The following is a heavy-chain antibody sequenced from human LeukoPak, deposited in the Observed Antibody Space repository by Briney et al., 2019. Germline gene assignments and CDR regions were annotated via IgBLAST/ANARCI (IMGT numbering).Heavy chain of an antibody. CDR3: AKDQRSIAVAGYFDY. J-gene: IGHJ4*02. D-gene: IGHD6-19*01. Sequence: GGSLRLSCAASGFIFDDYAIHWVRQAPGKGLEWVSGISWNSGNIGYADSVKGRFTISRDNSKNTLYLQMNSLRAEDTAVYYCAKDQRSIAVAGYFDYWGQGTLVTVSS. V-gene: IGHV3-9*01. CDR1: GFIFDDYA. CDR2: ISWNSGNI.